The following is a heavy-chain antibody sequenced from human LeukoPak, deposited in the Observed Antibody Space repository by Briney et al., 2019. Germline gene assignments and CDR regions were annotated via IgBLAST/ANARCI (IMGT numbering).Heavy chain of an antibody. CDR3: ARLTIGDYGDRESGFDY. J-gene: IGHJ4*02. V-gene: IGHV1-46*01. Sequence: AASVKVSCKASGYTFTSYYMHWVRQAPGQGLEWMGIINPSGGSTSYAQKFQGRVTMTRDMSTSTVYMELSSLRSEDAAVYYCARLTIGDYGDRESGFDYWGQGTLVTVSS. D-gene: IGHD4-17*01. CDR2: INPSGGST. CDR1: GYTFTSYY.